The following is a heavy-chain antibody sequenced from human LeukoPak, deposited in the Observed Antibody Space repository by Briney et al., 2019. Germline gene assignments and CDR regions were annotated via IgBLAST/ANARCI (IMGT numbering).Heavy chain of an antibody. Sequence: GGSLRLSCAASGFTFSSYAMSWVRQAPGKGLEWVSAISSSSSYIYYADSVKGRFTISRDNTKNSLYLQMNSLRAEDTAVYYCARDVETPLDYWGQGTLVTVSS. CDR2: ISSSSSYI. J-gene: IGHJ4*02. CDR3: ARDVETPLDY. V-gene: IGHV3-21*01. CDR1: GFTFSSYA.